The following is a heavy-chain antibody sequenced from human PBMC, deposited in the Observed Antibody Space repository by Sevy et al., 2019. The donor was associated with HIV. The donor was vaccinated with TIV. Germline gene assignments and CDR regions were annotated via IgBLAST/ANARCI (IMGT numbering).Heavy chain of an antibody. CDR2: IYYSGST. CDR3: ARAVNYYYYYMDV. CDR1: GGSISSYY. J-gene: IGHJ6*03. V-gene: IGHV4-59*01. Sequence: SLTCTVSGGSISSYYWSWIRQPPGKGLEWIGYIYYSGSTNYNPSLKSRVTISVDTSKNQFSLKLSSVTAADTAVYYCARAVNYYYYYMDVWGKGTTVTVSS.